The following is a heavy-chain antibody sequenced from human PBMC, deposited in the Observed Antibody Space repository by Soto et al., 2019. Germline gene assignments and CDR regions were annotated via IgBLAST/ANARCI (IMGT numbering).Heavy chain of an antibody. D-gene: IGHD2-2*01. J-gene: IGHJ6*02. CDR2: IDPTDSYT. CDR1: GYSFTSYW. CDR3: ARRYCSSASCPRNYYGMDV. Sequence: GESLKISCKGSGYSFTSYWISWVRQMPGKGLEWMGRIDPTDSYTNYSPSFQGHVTISVDKSISTAYLQWSSLKASDTAMYYCARRYCSSASCPRNYYGMDVWGQGTTVTSP. V-gene: IGHV5-10-1*01.